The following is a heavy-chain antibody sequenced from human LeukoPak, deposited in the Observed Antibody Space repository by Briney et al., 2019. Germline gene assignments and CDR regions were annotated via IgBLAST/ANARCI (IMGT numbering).Heavy chain of an antibody. D-gene: IGHD3-10*01. CDR2: MNPNSGNT. CDR1: GYTFTSYD. CDR3: ARALKRWFGELFFY. V-gene: IGHV1-8*01. J-gene: IGHJ4*02. Sequence: GASVKVSCKASGYTFTSYDINWVRQATGQGLEWMGWMNPNSGNTGYAQKFQGRVTMTRNTSISTAYMELSSLRSEDTAVYYCARALKRWFGELFFYWGQGTLVTVSS.